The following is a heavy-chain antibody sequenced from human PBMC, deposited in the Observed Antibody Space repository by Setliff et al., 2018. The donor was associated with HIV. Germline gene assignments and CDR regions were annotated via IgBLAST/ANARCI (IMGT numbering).Heavy chain of an antibody. J-gene: IGHJ4*02. CDR2: VHSSGST. D-gene: IGHD3-22*01. Sequence: SETLSLTCTVSGSSVTNNYWSWIRQAPGKGLEWLGYVHSSGSTNYNPSLKSRVTLSADTSKNQLSLSLTSVTAADTAVYYCARVRLTMIMMVDYFDQWGQGTLVTVSS. CDR1: GSSVTNNY. CDR3: ARVRLTMIMMVDYFDQ. V-gene: IGHV4-59*02.